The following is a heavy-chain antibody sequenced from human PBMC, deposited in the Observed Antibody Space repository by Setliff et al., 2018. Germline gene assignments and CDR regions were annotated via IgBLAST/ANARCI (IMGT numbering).Heavy chain of an antibody. CDR2: ISAYNGKT. CDR3: LRLVRYCTKIACQATSGDEV. J-gene: IGHJ4*02. CDR1: GFTFRNYA. D-gene: IGHD2-8*01. Sequence: ASVKVSCKASGFTFRNYAISWVRQAPGQGLEWMGWISAYNGKTYSAQKFQDRVTLTTHTSTNMGYLELRDLRSDDTAVYYCLRLVRYCTKIACQATSGDEVWGLGTLVTVPQ. V-gene: IGHV1-18*01.